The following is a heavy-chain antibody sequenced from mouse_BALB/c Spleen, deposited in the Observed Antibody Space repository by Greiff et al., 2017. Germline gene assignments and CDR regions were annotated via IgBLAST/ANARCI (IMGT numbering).Heavy chain of an antibody. CDR2: ISYSGST. V-gene: IGHV3-8*02. Sequence: VQLQESGPSLVKPSQTLSLTCSVTGDSITSGYWNWIRKFPGNKLEYMGYISYSGSTYYNPSLKSRISITRDTSKNQYYLQLNSVTTEDTATYYCARWGVVATNYYFDYWGQGTTLTVSS. CDR1: GDSITSGY. CDR3: ARWGVVATNYYFDY. J-gene: IGHJ2*01. D-gene: IGHD1-1*01.